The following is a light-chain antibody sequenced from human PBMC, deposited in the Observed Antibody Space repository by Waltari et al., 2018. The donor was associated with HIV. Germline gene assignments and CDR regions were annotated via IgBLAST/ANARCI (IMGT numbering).Light chain of an antibody. J-gene: IGLJ2*01. CDR3: QVWDSSSDHVV. Sequence: SYVLTPPPSVSGAPGQTARITCGGNNIGSKSVQWYQQKPGQAPVLVVYDDSDRPSGIPERFSGSNSGNTATLTTSRVEAGDEADYYCQVWDSSSDHVVFGGGTKLTVL. CDR1: NIGSKS. V-gene: IGLV3-21*02. CDR2: DDS.